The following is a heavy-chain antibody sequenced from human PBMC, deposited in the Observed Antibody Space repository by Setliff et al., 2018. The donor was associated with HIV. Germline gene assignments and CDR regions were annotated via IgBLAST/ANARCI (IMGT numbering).Heavy chain of an antibody. V-gene: IGHV3-49*04. CDR2: IRSKAYGGTT. Sequence: LSLSCAASGFTFGDNFGDNAMSWVRQAPGKGLEWVGFIRSKAYGGTTEYAASVKGRFTISRDDSKSIAYLQMNSLKTEDTAVYYCTSERDGYNYGRPAFDIWGRGTMVTVSS. J-gene: IGHJ3*02. CDR3: TSERDGYNYGRPAFDI. D-gene: IGHD5-12*01. CDR1: GFTFGDNFGDNA.